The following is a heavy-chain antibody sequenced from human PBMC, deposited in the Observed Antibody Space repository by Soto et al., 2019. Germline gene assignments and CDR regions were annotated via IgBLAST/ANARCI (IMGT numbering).Heavy chain of an antibody. CDR2: IYYSGST. CDR1: GGSFSGYY. V-gene: IGHV4-31*11. J-gene: IGHJ3*02. CDR3: ARDLGQQAAFDI. D-gene: IGHD3-10*01. Sequence: PSETLSLTCAVYGGSFSGYYWSWIRQHPGKGLEWIGYIYYSGSTYYNPSLKSRVTISVDTSKNQFSLKLSSVTAADTAVYYCARDLGQQAAFDIWGQGTMVTVSS.